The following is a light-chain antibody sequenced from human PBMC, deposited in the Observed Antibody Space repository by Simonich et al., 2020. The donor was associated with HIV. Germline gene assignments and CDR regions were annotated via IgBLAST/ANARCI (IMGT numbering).Light chain of an antibody. CDR2: DVT. Sequence: QSDLTQPASVSGSHGLSITNSCTGTSSDVGVYNYVSWYQQHPGKAPKLIIHDVTQRPSGVSNRFSGSKSDKTASLTISGLQAEDEADYYCSSFTSSSTVVFGGGTKLTVL. V-gene: IGLV2-14*03. J-gene: IGLJ2*01. CDR3: SSFTSSSTVV. CDR1: SSDVGVYNY.